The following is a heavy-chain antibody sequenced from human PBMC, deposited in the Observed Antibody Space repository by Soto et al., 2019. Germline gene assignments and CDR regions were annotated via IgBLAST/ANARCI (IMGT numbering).Heavy chain of an antibody. CDR1: GYTFTGYY. J-gene: IGHJ6*02. D-gene: IGHD3-10*01. CDR2: INPNSGGT. Sequence: QVQLVQSGAEVKKPGASVKVSCKASGYTFTGYYMHWVRQAPGQGLEWMGWINPNSGGTNYAQKFQGRVTMTRDTSTSTAYMELSRLRSDDTAVYYGARDRRVTSGYYYYYYGMDVWGQGTTVTVSS. V-gene: IGHV1-2*02. CDR3: ARDRRVTSGYYYYYYGMDV.